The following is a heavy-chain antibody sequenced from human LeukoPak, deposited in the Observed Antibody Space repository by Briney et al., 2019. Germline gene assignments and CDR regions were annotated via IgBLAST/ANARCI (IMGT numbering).Heavy chain of an antibody. CDR2: IYYSGST. J-gene: IGHJ5*02. Sequence: PSQTLSLTCTVSGGSISSGGYYWSWIRQHPGKGLEWIGYIYYSGSTYYNPSLKSRVTISVDTSKNQFSLKLSSVTAADTAVYYCARAYYYGSNWFDPWGQGTLVTVSS. V-gene: IGHV4-31*03. D-gene: IGHD3-10*01. CDR3: ARAYYYGSNWFDP. CDR1: GGSISSGGYY.